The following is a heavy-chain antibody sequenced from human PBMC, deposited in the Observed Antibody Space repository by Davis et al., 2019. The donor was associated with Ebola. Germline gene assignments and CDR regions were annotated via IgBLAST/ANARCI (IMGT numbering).Heavy chain of an antibody. J-gene: IGHJ6*02. CDR1: GFTFSSYA. D-gene: IGHD2/OR15-2a*01. Sequence: GGSLRLSCAASGFTFSSYAMSWVRQSPGKGLEWVSDISGSGGSTYYADSVKGQFTISRDNSKNTLYLQMNSLRAEDTAVYYCAKGGARYFYHYYGMDVWGQGTTVTVSS. V-gene: IGHV3-23*01. CDR2: ISGSGGST. CDR3: AKGGARYFYHYYGMDV.